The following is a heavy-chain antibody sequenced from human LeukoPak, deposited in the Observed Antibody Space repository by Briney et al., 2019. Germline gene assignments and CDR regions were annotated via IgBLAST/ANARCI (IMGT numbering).Heavy chain of an antibody. V-gene: IGHV3-23*01. CDR2: ISGSGGST. CDR1: GFTFSSYA. CDR3: ARIRSYYYDSSGLTHDAFDI. J-gene: IGHJ3*02. Sequence: GGSLRLSCAASGFTFSSYAMSWVRQAPGKGLEWVSAISGSGGSTYYADSVKGRFTISRDNSKNTLYLQMNSLRAEDTAVYYCARIRSYYYDSSGLTHDAFDIWGQGTMVTVSS. D-gene: IGHD3-22*01.